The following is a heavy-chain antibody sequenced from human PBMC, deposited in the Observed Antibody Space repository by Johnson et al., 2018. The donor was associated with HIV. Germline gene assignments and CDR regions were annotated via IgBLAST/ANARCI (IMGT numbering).Heavy chain of an antibody. V-gene: IGHV3-66*01. CDR1: GFTFSNAW. Sequence: VQLVESGGGLVKPGGSLRLSCAASGFTFSNAWMSWVRQAPGKGLEWVSVIYSGGSTYYADSVKGRFTISRDNSKNTLYLQMNSLRAEDTAVYYCASPWYYDMYAFDIWGQGTLVTVSS. J-gene: IGHJ3*02. D-gene: IGHD3-22*01. CDR2: IYSGGST. CDR3: ASPWYYDMYAFDI.